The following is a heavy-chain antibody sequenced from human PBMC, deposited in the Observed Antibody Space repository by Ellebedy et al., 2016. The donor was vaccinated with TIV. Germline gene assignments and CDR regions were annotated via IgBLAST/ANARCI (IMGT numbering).Heavy chain of an antibody. Sequence: GESLKISCAASGFTFSDYAMSWVRQAPGKGLEWVSGFGVSGDTTYYTDSVKGRFTVSRDNAKNSLYLQMNSLTVDDTAEYYCARNGYCTPSNCRSYNWFDPWGQGTLVTVSS. J-gene: IGHJ5*02. CDR3: ARNGYCTPSNCRSYNWFDP. CDR1: GFTFSDYA. V-gene: IGHV3-23*01. CDR2: FGVSGDTT. D-gene: IGHD2-8*01.